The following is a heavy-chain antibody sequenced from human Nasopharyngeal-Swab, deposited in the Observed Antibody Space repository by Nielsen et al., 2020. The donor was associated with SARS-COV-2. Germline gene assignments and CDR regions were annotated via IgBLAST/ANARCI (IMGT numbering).Heavy chain of an antibody. CDR2: IRGSGGST. D-gene: IGHD4-11*01. J-gene: IGHJ6*03. CDR1: GFTFSSYA. V-gene: IGHV3-23*01. CDR3: AKGNYAYYYYYYMDV. Sequence: GESLKTSCAASGFTFSSYAMSWVRQAPGKGLEWVSAIRGSGGSTYYADSVKGRFTISRDNSKNTLYLQMNSLRAEDTAVYYCAKGNYAYYYYYYMDVWGKGTTVTVSS.